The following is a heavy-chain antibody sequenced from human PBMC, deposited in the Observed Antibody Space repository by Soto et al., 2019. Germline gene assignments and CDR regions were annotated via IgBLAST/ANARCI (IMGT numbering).Heavy chain of an antibody. CDR3: ARRRALNDIAAFDY. CDR1: GFSLSSNGVG. CDR2: IYWDDDK. Sequence: QITLKESGPTLVKPTQTLTLTCTVSGFSLSSNGVGVGWIRQPPGKALEWLAIIYWDDDKRYSPSLKTRLTITKDTAKNQVVLTVTDIDPVDTATYYCARRRALNDIAAFDYWGQGTLVTVSS. V-gene: IGHV2-5*02. J-gene: IGHJ4*02. D-gene: IGHD6-25*01.